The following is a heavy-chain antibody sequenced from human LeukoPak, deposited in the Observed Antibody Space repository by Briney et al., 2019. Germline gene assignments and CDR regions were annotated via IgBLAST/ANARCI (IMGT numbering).Heavy chain of an antibody. Sequence: ASVTVSCKASGYTFTSYGISWVRQAPGQGLEWMGWISAYNGNTNYAQKLQGRVTMTTDTSTSTAYMELRSLRSDDTAVYYCARVAYYGSGSYGRYYYYYYMDVWGKGTTVTISS. CDR2: ISAYNGNT. CDR1: GYTFTSYG. J-gene: IGHJ6*03. V-gene: IGHV1-18*01. D-gene: IGHD3-10*01. CDR3: ARVAYYGSGSYGRYYYYYYMDV.